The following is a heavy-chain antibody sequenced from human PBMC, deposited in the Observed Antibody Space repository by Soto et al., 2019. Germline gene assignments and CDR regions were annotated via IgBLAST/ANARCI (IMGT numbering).Heavy chain of an antibody. CDR3: AARRVPGSTIY. D-gene: IGHD3-10*01. CDR1: GASVSSGHW. Sequence: QVQLQESGPGLLEPSGTLSLTCTVSGASVSSGHWWSWVRQPPGKGLEWIGEVSDSGNTNYRPSLKGRITASLDKYQNQFSLTFTSATAADTAFYFCAARRVPGSTIYWGQGTLVTVST. V-gene: IGHV4-4*02. CDR2: VSDSGNT. J-gene: IGHJ4*02.